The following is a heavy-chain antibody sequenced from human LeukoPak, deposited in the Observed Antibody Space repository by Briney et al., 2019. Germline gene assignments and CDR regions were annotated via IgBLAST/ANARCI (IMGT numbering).Heavy chain of an antibody. D-gene: IGHD3-3*01. CDR3: ARQVYGVVPYYYMDV. J-gene: IGHJ6*03. CDR1: GYNFISYW. Sequence: GKSLKISCETSGYNFISYWIGWVRQMPGKGLEWMGVIYPADSDTRYSPSFQGQVTISVDKSINTAYLQWSSLKASDTAMYYCARQVYGVVPYYYMDVWGKGTTVTVSS. V-gene: IGHV5-51*01. CDR2: IYPADSDT.